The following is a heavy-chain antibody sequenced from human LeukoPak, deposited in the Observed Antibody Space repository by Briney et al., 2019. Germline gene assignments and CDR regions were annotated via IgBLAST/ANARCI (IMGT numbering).Heavy chain of an antibody. Sequence: PGRSLGLSCAASGFTFSSYAMHWVRPGPGQGLEWVTVISSDGGNKYYADSVKGRFTISRDNSMNTLFLHMNSLGPEDTAVYYCASVLGQLPPQWGQGTLVTVSS. CDR3: ASVLGQLPPQ. J-gene: IGHJ4*02. D-gene: IGHD4-23*01. CDR2: ISSDGGNK. V-gene: IGHV3-30*04. CDR1: GFTFSSYA.